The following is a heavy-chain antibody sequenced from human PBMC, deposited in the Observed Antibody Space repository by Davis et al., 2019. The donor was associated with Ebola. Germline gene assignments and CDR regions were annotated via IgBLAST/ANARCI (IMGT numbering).Heavy chain of an antibody. Sequence: SETLSLTCTVSGGSISSSSYYWGWIRQPPGKGLEWIGSIYYSGSTYYNPSLKSRVTISVDRSKNQFSLKLSSVTAADTAVYYCARAMVQGVPYYYGMDVWGQGTTVTVSS. CDR2: IYYSGST. CDR3: ARAMVQGVPYYYGMDV. D-gene: IGHD3-10*01. V-gene: IGHV4-39*07. CDR1: GGSISSSSYY. J-gene: IGHJ6*02.